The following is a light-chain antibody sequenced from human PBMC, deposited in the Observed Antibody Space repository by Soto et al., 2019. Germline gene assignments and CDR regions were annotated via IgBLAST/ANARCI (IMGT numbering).Light chain of an antibody. CDR3: T. Sequence: DIQMTQSPSTLSASVGDRVTITCRASQIINTWLAWYQQKPGKAPKLLIYRASNLVSGVPSRFSGSGSGTEFTLTISSLQPDDFETYSGTFGPGTKVDL. J-gene: IGKJ3*01. CDR1: QIINTW. CDR2: RAS. V-gene: IGKV1-5*03.